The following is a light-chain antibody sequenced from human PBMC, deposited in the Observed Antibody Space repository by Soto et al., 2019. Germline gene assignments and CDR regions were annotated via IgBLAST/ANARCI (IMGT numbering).Light chain of an antibody. V-gene: IGKV3-15*01. J-gene: IGKJ1*01. CDR1: QSVSSS. CDR3: QQYNNWPPWT. Sequence: EIVVTQSPATLSVSPGERVTLSCRASQSVSSSLAWYQQRPGQAPRLLIYDTSTRAPGIAARFSGSGSGTEFTLTISSLQSEDVAVYYCQQYNNWPPWTFGQGTKVDIK. CDR2: DTS.